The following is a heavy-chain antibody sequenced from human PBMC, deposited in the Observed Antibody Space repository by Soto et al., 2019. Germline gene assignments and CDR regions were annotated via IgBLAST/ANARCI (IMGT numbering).Heavy chain of an antibody. J-gene: IGHJ4*02. CDR2: IIPILGIA. CDR3: SSQVSRDGYTENDY. V-gene: IGHV1-69*02. Sequence: QVQLVQSGAEVKKPGSSVKVSCKASGGTFSSYTISWVRQAPGQGLEWMGRIIPILGIANYAQKFQGRVTITANKSTSKAYMELSGLRSEDTAVYYCSSQVSRDGYTENDYWGQGTLVTVSS. CDR1: GGTFSSYT. D-gene: IGHD5-12*01.